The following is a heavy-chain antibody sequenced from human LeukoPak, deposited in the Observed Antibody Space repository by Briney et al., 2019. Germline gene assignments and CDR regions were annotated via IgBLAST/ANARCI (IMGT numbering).Heavy chain of an antibody. CDR2: ISGSGGSI. CDR1: GFTFSSYA. D-gene: IGHD3-10*01. Sequence: GGSLRLSCAASGFTFSSYAMSWVRQAPGKGLEWVSAISGSGGSIYYADSVKGRFTISRDNSKNTLYLQMNSLRAEDTAVYYCAKDRSVVRGVIIMRFYFYYWGQGTLVTVSS. J-gene: IGHJ4*02. CDR3: AKDRSVVRGVIIMRFYFYY. V-gene: IGHV3-23*01.